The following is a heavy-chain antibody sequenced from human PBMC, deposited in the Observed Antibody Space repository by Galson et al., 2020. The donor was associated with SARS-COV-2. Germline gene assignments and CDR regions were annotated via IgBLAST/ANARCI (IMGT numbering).Heavy chain of an antibody. CDR2: IDWDDDK. CDR3: ARMLTTVTAYDY. V-gene: IGHV2-70*11. D-gene: IGHD4-17*01. CDR1: GFSLSTSGMC. Sequence: SGPTLVKPTQTLTLTCTFSGFSLSTSGMCVIWIRQPPGKALEWLARIDWDDDKYYSASLKTRLTISKDTSKNQVVLTMTNMDPVDTATYYCARMLTTVTAYDYWGQGTLVTVSS. J-gene: IGHJ4*02.